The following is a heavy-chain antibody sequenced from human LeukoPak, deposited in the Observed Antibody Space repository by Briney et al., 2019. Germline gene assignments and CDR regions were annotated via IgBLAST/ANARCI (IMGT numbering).Heavy chain of an antibody. CDR2: INPSGGST. Sequence: ASVKVSCKASGYTFTGYYMHWVRQAPGQGLEWMGIINPSGGSTSYAQKFQGRVTMTRDMSTSTVYMELSSLRSEDTAVYYCARNPPTYYCSGGSCYHYYYYMDVWGKGTTVTVSS. CDR1: GYTFTGYY. CDR3: ARNPPTYYCSGGSCYHYYYYMDV. V-gene: IGHV1-46*01. J-gene: IGHJ6*03. D-gene: IGHD2-15*01.